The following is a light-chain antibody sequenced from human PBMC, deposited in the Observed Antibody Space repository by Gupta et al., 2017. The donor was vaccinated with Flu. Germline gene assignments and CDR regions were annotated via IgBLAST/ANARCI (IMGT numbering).Light chain of an antibody. CDR3: QQYGSSPLT. CDR2: GAS. CDR1: QSVSSIY. V-gene: IGKV3-20*01. Sequence: ERATLSCRVSQSVSSIYLAWYQQKPGQAPRLLIYGASSRATGIPDRFSGSGSGTDFTLTISRLEPEDFALYYCQQYGSSPLTFGGGTRVGIK. J-gene: IGKJ4*01.